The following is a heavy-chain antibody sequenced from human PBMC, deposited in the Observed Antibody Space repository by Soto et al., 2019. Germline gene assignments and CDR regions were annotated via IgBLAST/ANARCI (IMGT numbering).Heavy chain of an antibody. CDR1: GGSISSGGYY. D-gene: IGHD5-18*01. J-gene: IGHJ4*02. Sequence: QVQLQESGPGLVKPSQTLSLTCTVSGGSISSGGYYWSWIRQHPGKGLEWIGYIYYSGSTYYNPSLKSRVTISVDTSKNQSALKLSSVTAADTAVYYCARSGYSYGPNPLLYWGQGTLVTVSS. CDR3: ARSGYSYGPNPLLY. CDR2: IYYSGST. V-gene: IGHV4-31*03.